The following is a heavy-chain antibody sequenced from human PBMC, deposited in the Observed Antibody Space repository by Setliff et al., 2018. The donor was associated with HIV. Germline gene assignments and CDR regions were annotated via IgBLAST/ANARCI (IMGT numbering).Heavy chain of an antibody. Sequence: ASETLSLTCTVSGGSISNYYWSWIRQPPGKGLEWIGHIYSSGSTNYNPSLKSRVTISVDTSKNQTSLKLSSVTAADTAVYYCARRMSSGSYYDYWGQGTLVTVSS. D-gene: IGHD1-26*01. CDR2: IYSSGST. J-gene: IGHJ4*02. CDR1: GGSISNYY. CDR3: ARRMSSGSYYDY. V-gene: IGHV4-59*08.